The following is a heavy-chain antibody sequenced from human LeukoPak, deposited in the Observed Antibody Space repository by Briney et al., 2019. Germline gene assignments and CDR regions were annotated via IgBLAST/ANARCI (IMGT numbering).Heavy chain of an antibody. Sequence: GGSLRLSCAASGFTFSSYSMNWDRRAPGKGLEWVSSISSSSSYIYYADSVKGRFTISRDNAKNSLYLQMNSLRAEDTAVYYCARVGSGPSGMDVWGQGTTVTVSS. J-gene: IGHJ6*02. CDR3: ARVGSGPSGMDV. CDR1: GFTFSSYS. D-gene: IGHD5-12*01. V-gene: IGHV3-21*01. CDR2: ISSSSSYI.